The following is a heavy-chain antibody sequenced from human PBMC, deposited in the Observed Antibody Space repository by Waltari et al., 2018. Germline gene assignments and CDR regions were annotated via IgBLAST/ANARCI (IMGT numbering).Heavy chain of an antibody. CDR3: ATVLPNRHRYYYYYGMDV. V-gene: IGHV1-69-2*01. CDR1: GYTFTDYY. J-gene: IGHJ6*02. Sequence: EVQLVQSGAEVKKPGATVKISCKVSGYTFTDYYMHWVQQAPGKGLEWMGLVDPEDGETIYAEKFRGRVTITADTSTDTAYMELSSLRSEDTAVYYCATVLPNRHRYYYYYGMDVWGQGTTVTVSS. D-gene: IGHD1-20*01. CDR2: VDPEDGET.